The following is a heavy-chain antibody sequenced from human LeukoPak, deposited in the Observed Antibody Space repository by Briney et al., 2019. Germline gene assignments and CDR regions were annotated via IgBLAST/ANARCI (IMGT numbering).Heavy chain of an antibody. CDR3: AKFKSYPPYYFDY. CDR1: GFTFSSYA. V-gene: IGHV3-23*01. J-gene: IGHJ4*02. Sequence: GGSLRLSCEASGFTFSSYAMTWVRQAPGKGLEWVSAVSDDGDTKYAASVKGRFTVSRDNSKNTLYLQMNSLRAEDTAVYYCAKFKSYPPYYFDYWGQGTLVTVSS. CDR2: VSDDGDT.